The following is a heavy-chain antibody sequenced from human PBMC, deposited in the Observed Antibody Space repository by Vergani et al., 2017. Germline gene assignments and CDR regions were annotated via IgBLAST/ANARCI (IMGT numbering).Heavy chain of an antibody. V-gene: IGHV4-34*01. D-gene: IGHD5-24*01. CDR1: GGSFSGYY. J-gene: IGHJ4*02. CDR2: INHSGST. CDR3: ARSLRRDGYSPTFDY. Sequence: QVQLQQWGAGLLKPSETLSLTCAVYGGSFSGYYWSWIRQPPGKGLEWIGEINHSGSTNYNPSLKSRVTISVDTSKNQFSLKLSSVTAADTAVYYCARSLRRDGYSPTFDYWGQGTLVTVSS.